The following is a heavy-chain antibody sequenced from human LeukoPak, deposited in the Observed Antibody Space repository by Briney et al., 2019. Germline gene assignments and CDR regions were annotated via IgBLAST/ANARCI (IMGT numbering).Heavy chain of an antibody. CDR2: IRYDGSNK. CDR1: GFTFSSYG. D-gene: IGHD3-3*01. J-gene: IGHJ4*02. Sequence: PGGSLRLSCAASGFTFSSYGMHWVRQAPGKGLEWGAFIRYDGSNKYYADSVKGRFTISRDNSKNTLYLQMNSLRAEDTAVYYCAKDSGPYDFWSGYYQTPNDYWGQGTLVTVSS. CDR3: AKDSGPYDFWSGYYQTPNDY. V-gene: IGHV3-30*02.